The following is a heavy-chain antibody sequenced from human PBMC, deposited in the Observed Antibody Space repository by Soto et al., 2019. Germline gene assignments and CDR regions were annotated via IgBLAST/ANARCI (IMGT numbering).Heavy chain of an antibody. V-gene: IGHV4-34*01. CDR3: ARGTEGSSWSRYYYYYGMDV. CDR1: GGSFSGYH. J-gene: IGHJ6*02. D-gene: IGHD6-13*01. Sequence: SETLSLTCAVYGGSFSGYHWSWIRQPPGKGLEWIGEINHSGSTNYNPSLKSRVTTSVDTSKNQFSLKLSSVTAADTAVYYCARGTEGSSWSRYYYYYGMDVWGQGTTVTVSS. CDR2: INHSGST.